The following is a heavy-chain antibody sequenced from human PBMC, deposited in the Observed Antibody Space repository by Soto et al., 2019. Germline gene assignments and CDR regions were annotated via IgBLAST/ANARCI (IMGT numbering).Heavy chain of an antibody. D-gene: IGHD6-19*01. CDR1: GYTFSGYY. Sequence: GASVKVSCKASGYTFSGYYMQWVRQAPGQGLEWMGWINPNSGDTNYAQKFQGRVTMTRDTSISTAYMELSRLTSADTAVYWCARDVVAGRYYYGMDGWGKGNTGTASS. J-gene: IGHJ6*01. V-gene: IGHV1-2*02. CDR2: INPNSGDT. CDR3: ARDVVAGRYYYGMDG.